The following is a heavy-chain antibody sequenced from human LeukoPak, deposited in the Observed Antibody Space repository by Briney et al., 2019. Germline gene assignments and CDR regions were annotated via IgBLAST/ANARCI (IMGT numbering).Heavy chain of an antibody. Sequence: ASVKVSCKASGYSFSTYGVNWVRQAPGQGLEWMGWISVYNGNTKCPQRFQGRLTMTTDTSTSTAYMELRSLRSDDTAVYYCARFMNSGTYASRWNAVDIWGQGTMVTVSS. CDR2: ISVYNGNT. V-gene: IGHV1-18*01. CDR3: ARFMNSGTYASRWNAVDI. D-gene: IGHD3-10*01. J-gene: IGHJ3*02. CDR1: GYSFSTYG.